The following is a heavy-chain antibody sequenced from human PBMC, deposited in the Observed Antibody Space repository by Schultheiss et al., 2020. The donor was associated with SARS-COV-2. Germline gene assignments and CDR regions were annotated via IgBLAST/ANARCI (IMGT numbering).Heavy chain of an antibody. Sequence: GGSLRLSCAASGFTFSSYWMHWVRQAPGKGLVWVSSISSSSSYIYYADSVKGRFTISRDNAKNSLYLQMNSLRAEDTAVYYCARESYDFWSGYYALPGDWGQGTLVTVSS. CDR3: ARESYDFWSGYYALPGD. D-gene: IGHD3-3*01. V-gene: IGHV3-21*01. J-gene: IGHJ4*02. CDR1: GFTFSSYW. CDR2: ISSSSSYI.